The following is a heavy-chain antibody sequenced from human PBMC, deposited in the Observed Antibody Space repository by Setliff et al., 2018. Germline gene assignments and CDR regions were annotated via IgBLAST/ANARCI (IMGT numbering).Heavy chain of an antibody. Sequence: ASVKVSCKASGYTLTNYYMHGVRQAPGQGLEWMGIINPSGGLTRYAQKFQGRVTMTRDTSTSTVYMEVSSLRSEDTAVYYCARDRYYNSWSGTSITAPHDAFDIWGQGTMVTVSS. V-gene: IGHV1-46*03. CDR3: ARDRYYNSWSGTSITAPHDAFDI. CDR2: INPSGGLT. D-gene: IGHD3-3*01. CDR1: GYTLTNYY. J-gene: IGHJ3*02.